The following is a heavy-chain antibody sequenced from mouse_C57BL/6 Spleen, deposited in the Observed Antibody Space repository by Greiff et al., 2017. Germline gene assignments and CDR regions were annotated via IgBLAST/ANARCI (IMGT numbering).Heavy chain of an antibody. Sequence: VQLQQSGAELVRPGASVKLSCTASGFNFTDDYMHWVKQRPEQGLEWIGWIDPENGDTEYASKFQGKATLTVDTSSNTAYLQLSSLTSEDTAVYYCAVNTTVVATGYYAMGDWGQGTTVTVSS. CDR1: GFNFTDDY. J-gene: IGHJ4*01. CDR3: AVNTTVVATGYYAMGD. V-gene: IGHV14-4*01. D-gene: IGHD1-1*01. CDR2: IDPENGDT.